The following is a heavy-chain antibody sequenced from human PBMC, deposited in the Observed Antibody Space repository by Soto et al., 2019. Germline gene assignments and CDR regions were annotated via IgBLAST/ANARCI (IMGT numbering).Heavy chain of an antibody. Sequence: SVKVSCKVSGGTFSGYAISWVRQAPGQGLEWMGGIIPIFGTTNYAQKFQGRVTITADESTGTAYMELSSLRSEDTAVYYCARFRSYYDNWFDPWGQGTLVTVS. CDR3: ARFRSYYDNWFDP. CDR1: GGTFSGYA. V-gene: IGHV1-69*13. J-gene: IGHJ5*02. D-gene: IGHD3-10*01. CDR2: IIPIFGTT.